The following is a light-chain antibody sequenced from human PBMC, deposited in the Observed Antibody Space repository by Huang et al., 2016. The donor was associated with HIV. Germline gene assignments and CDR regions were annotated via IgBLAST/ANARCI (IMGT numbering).Light chain of an antibody. Sequence: EIVMTQSPATLSVSPGERATLSCRASQSVSSNLAWYQQKSGQAPRLPIYGASTRATGIPARFSGSGSGTEFTLTISSLQSEDFAVYYCQQYNNWPRTFGQGTKVEIK. CDR3: QQYNNWPRT. V-gene: IGKV3-15*01. CDR2: GAS. CDR1: QSVSSN. J-gene: IGKJ1*01.